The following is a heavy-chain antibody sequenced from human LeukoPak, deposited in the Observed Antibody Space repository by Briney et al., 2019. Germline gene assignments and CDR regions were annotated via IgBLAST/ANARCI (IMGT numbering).Heavy chain of an antibody. V-gene: IGHV3-7*01. Sequence: GGSLRLSCAASGFTFSFYWMSWVRQAPGKGLEWVANIKKDGSEEYYVDSVKGRFTITRDNAQNSLYLQMNSLRAEDTAVYYCARTQWLATRYFDYWGQGTPVTVSS. D-gene: IGHD6-19*01. CDR3: ARTQWLATRYFDY. CDR1: GFTFSFYW. J-gene: IGHJ4*02. CDR2: IKKDGSEE.